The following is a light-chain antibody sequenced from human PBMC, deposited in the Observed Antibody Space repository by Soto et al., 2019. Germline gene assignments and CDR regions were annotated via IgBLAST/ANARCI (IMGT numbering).Light chain of an antibody. CDR3: QKFNTAPLT. V-gene: IGKV1-27*01. CDR2: SAS. Sequence: DIQMTQSPSSLSASVGDRVTITCRVSQDISVYLAWYQQKPGKVPKLLIYSASTLQSGVPSRFSGSGSGTDFTLTISSLPPEDVATYYCQKFNTAPLTFGQGTRLEIK. CDR1: QDISVY. J-gene: IGKJ5*01.